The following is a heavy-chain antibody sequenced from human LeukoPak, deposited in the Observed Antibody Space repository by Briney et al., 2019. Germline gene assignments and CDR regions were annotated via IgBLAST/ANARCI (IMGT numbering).Heavy chain of an antibody. D-gene: IGHD5-18*01. J-gene: IGHJ4*02. CDR3: ARESGGYSYGSFDY. V-gene: IGHV4-61*02. Sequence: KASQTLSLTCTVSGGSTSSGSYYWSWIRQPAGKGLEWIGRIYTSGSTNYNPSLKSRVTISVDTSKNQFSLKLSSVTAADTAVYYCARESGGYSYGSFDYWGQGTLVTVSS. CDR2: IYTSGST. CDR1: GGSTSSGSYY.